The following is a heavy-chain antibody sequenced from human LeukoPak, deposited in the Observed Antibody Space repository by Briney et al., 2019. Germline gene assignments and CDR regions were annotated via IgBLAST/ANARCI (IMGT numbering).Heavy chain of an antibody. CDR1: GYTFTSYD. V-gene: IGHV1-8*03. CDR3: ARVRGLPFNWFDP. D-gene: IGHD3-10*01. J-gene: IGHJ5*02. CDR2: MNPNSGNT. Sequence: GASVKVSCKASGYTFTSYDINWVRQATGQGLEWMGWMNPNSGNTGYAQKFQGRVTITRNTSISTAYMELSSLRSEDTAVYYCARVRGLPFNWFDPWGQGTLVTVSS.